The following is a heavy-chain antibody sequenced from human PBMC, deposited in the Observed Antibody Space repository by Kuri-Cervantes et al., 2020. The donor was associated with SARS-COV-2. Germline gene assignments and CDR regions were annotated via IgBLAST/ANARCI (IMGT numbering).Heavy chain of an antibody. V-gene: IGHV4-39*01. CDR3: ARRRGAITGPGGYFDY. CDR1: GGSISSSSSYF. Sequence: GSLRLSCTVSGGSISSSSSYFWGWIRQPPGSGLEFIGNIYYTGSTYYNPSLQSRVTISVDTSKKQFPLKLRSVTAADTAIYYCARRRGAITGPGGYFDYWGQGALVTVSS. J-gene: IGHJ4*02. D-gene: IGHD1-1*01. CDR2: IYYTGST.